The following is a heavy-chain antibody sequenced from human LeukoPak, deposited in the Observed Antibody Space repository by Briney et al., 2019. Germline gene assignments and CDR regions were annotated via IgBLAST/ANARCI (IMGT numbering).Heavy chain of an antibody. CDR2: IYSGGST. D-gene: IGHD5-18*01. Sequence: GGSLRLSCAASGFTVSSNYMSWVRQAPGKGLEWVSVIYSGGSTYYADSVKGRFTISRDNAKNSLYLQMNSLRAEDTAVYYCARGRGYSYGYLLGDYWGQGTLVTVSS. J-gene: IGHJ4*02. CDR3: ARGRGYSYGYLLGDY. CDR1: GFTVSSNY. V-gene: IGHV3-53*01.